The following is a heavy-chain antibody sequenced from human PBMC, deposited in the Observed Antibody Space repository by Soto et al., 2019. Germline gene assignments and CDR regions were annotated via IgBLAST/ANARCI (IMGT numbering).Heavy chain of an antibody. V-gene: IGHV4-59*11. Sequence: SETLSLTCTVSGGSISGHYWSWIRQPPGKGLQYIGYISYSGSTNYNPSLKSRVTISVDTSNNQFSLRLSSVTAADTAVYYCARDVGLQHDTGYYDFWSGKNNWFDPWGQGILVTVS. CDR1: GGSISGHY. D-gene: IGHD3-3*01. CDR2: ISYSGST. J-gene: IGHJ5*02. CDR3: ARDVGLQHDTGYYDFWSGKNNWFDP.